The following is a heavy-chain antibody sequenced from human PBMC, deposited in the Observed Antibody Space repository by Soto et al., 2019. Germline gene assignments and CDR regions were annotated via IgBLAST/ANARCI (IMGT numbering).Heavy chain of an antibody. CDR1: GGSITSSGYY. J-gene: IGHJ4*02. Sequence: QVQLQESGPGLVKPSQTLSLTCTVSGGSITSSGYYWSWIRQHPGEGLEWIGFTSNSGSTSYNPSLKSRVTISVDTSSNQFSLNLKSVTAADTAVYSCARGGGSTKVDYWGQGTLVTVSP. V-gene: IGHV4-31*03. CDR2: TSNSGST. D-gene: IGHD2-2*01. CDR3: ARGGGSTKVDY.